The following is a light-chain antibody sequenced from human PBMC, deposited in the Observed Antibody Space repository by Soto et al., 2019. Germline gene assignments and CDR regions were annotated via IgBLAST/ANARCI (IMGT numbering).Light chain of an antibody. Sequence: QSVLTQPASVSGSPGQSITISCTGSSSDVGGYNYVSWYQQHPGKAPKLITHEVSNRPSGVSNRFSGSKSGNTASLTISGLQAEDEADYYCSSYTSSSTLYVFGTGTKVTVL. CDR3: SSYTSSSTLYV. CDR2: EVS. V-gene: IGLV2-14*01. CDR1: SSDVGGYNY. J-gene: IGLJ1*01.